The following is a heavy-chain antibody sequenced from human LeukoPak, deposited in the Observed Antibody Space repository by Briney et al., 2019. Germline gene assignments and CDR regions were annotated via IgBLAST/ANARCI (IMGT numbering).Heavy chain of an antibody. CDR1: GGSISSGSYY. CDR2: IYYSGST. J-gene: IGHJ3*02. V-gene: IGHV4-61*01. Sequence: PSETLSLTCTVSGGSISSGSYYWSWIRQPPGKGLEWIGYIYYSGSTNYNPSLKSRVTISVDTSKNQFSLKLSSVTAADTVVYYCARVRRWYYYDSSRRGAFDIWGQGTIVTVSS. CDR3: ARVRRWYYYDSSRRGAFDI. D-gene: IGHD3-22*01.